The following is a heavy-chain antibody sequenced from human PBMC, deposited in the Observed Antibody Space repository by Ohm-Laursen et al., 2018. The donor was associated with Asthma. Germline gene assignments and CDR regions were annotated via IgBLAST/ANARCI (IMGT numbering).Heavy chain of an antibody. J-gene: IGHJ4*02. D-gene: IGHD6-19*01. Sequence: SLRLSCAASGFTFSSYGMHWVRQAPGKGLEWVAVIWYDGSNKYYADSVKGRFTISRDNSKNTLYLQMNSLRAEDTAVYYCAREGYSSGVFDYWGQGTLVTVSS. CDR3: AREGYSSGVFDY. V-gene: IGHV3-33*01. CDR2: IWYDGSNK. CDR1: GFTFSSYG.